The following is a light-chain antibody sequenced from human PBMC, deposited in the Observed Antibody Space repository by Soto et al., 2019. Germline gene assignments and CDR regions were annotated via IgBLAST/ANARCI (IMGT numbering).Light chain of an antibody. Sequence: DIQMTQSPSSLSASIGDRVTITCRASQTIRNFLNWYQQKPGKAPSLLIFAASSLHSGVPARFSGSGSGTDFTLTISSLQPEDFATYYCQQSYSTPQAFGQGTKVDI. V-gene: IGKV1-39*01. CDR2: AAS. J-gene: IGKJ1*01. CDR1: QTIRNF. CDR3: QQSYSTPQA.